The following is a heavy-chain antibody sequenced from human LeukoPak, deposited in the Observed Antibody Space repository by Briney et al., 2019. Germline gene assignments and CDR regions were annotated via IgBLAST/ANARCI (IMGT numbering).Heavy chain of an antibody. Sequence: GGSLRLSCAASGFTFSSYAMSWVRQAPGKGLEWVSAISGSGGSTYYADSVKGRFTISRDNSKNTLYLQMNSLRAEDTAVYYCARGYCSGGTCYLVENWFDPWGQGTLVTVSS. J-gene: IGHJ5*02. CDR3: ARGYCSGGTCYLVENWFDP. CDR2: ISGSGGST. V-gene: IGHV3-23*01. CDR1: GFTFSSYA. D-gene: IGHD2-15*01.